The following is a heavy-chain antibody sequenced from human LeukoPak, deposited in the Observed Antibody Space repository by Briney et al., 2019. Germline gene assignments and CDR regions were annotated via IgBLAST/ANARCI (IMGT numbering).Heavy chain of an antibody. CDR2: LTQFFRRT. CDR3: ATSESGRSWDWFAP. Sequence: EASVKVSCKASGGSFRTYLISWVRQAPGQGLEWMGGLTQFFRRTNYTQKFQGRLTITTDESSSTAYMELSDLRSDDTAVYYCATSESGRSWDWFAPWGQGTLVTVSS. V-gene: IGHV1-69*05. J-gene: IGHJ5*02. CDR1: GGSFRTYL. D-gene: IGHD3-10*01.